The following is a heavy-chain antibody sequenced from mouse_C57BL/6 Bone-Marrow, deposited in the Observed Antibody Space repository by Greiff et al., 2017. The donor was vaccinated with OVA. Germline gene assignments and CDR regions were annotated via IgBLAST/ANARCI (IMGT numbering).Heavy chain of an antibody. Sequence: VQLQQSGAELVRPGASVKLSCTASGFNIKDDYMHWVKQRPEQGLEWIGWIDPENGDTEYASKFQGKATITADTSSNTAYLQLSSLTSEDTAVYYCTITTVVADYWGQGTTLTVS. V-gene: IGHV14-4*01. D-gene: IGHD1-1*01. CDR2: IDPENGDT. CDR3: TITTVVADY. CDR1: GFNIKDDY. J-gene: IGHJ2*01.